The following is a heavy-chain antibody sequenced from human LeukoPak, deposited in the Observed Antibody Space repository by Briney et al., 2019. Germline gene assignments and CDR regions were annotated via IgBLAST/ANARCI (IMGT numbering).Heavy chain of an antibody. CDR1: GYTFTDYY. CDR3: AREVDYYDTSDYFPLGY. D-gene: IGHD3-22*01. CDR2: INPNNGGT. Sequence: GASVKVSCKATGYTFTDYYIHWVRQAPGQGLEWMGWINPNNGGTNYAQKFQGRVTMTRDTSISTAYMELSRLSSDDTAVYYCAREVDYYDTSDYFPLGYWGQGTLVTVSS. V-gene: IGHV1-2*02. J-gene: IGHJ4*02.